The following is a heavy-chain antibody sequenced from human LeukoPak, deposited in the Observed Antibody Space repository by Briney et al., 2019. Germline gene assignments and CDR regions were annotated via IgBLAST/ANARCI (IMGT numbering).Heavy chain of an antibody. V-gene: IGHV4-59*12. Sequence: SETLSLTCTVSGGSISSYYWNWIRQPPGKGLEWIGYIYYSGCTNYNPPLLRRVSIHVDTTENRFARKLSSVTSADAAVYYCASLHLPSISFQESLFDYWGQGTPVTVSS. CDR1: GGSISSYY. D-gene: IGHD6-6*01. J-gene: IGHJ4*02. CDR2: IYYSGCT. CDR3: ASLHLPSISFQESLFDY.